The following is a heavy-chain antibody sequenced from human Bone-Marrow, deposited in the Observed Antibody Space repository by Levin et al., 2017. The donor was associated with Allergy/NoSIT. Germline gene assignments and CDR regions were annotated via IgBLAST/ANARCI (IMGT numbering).Heavy chain of an antibody. CDR3: VKDRVGGYQLLWGAFDI. J-gene: IGHJ3*02. CDR2: ISSNGGST. D-gene: IGHD2-2*01. V-gene: IGHV3-64D*06. CDR1: GFTFSSYA. Sequence: SCSASGFTFSSYAMHWVRQAPGKGLEYVSAISSNGGSTYYADSVKGRFTISRDNSKNTLYLQMSSLRAEDTAVYYCVKDRVGGYQLLWGAFDIWGQGTMVTVSS.